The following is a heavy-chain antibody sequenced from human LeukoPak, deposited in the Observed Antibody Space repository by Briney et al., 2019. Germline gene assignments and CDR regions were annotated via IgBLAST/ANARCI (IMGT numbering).Heavy chain of an antibody. D-gene: IGHD3-10*01. CDR3: ARDLLPRQVPSGGDY. J-gene: IGHJ4*02. Sequence: SETLSLTCTVSGGSINTYYWSWIRQPAGKGLEWIGRIYTSGSTNYNPSLKSQVTMSLDTSKNQFSLKLSSVTAADTAVYYCARDLLPRQVPSGGDYWGQGTLVTVSS. CDR1: GGSINTYY. CDR2: IYTSGST. V-gene: IGHV4-4*07.